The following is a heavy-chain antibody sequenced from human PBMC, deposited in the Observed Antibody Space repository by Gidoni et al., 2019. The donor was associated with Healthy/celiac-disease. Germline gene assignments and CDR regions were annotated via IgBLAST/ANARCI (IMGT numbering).Heavy chain of an antibody. CDR1: GGPISSGGYY. CDR3: ARALSDYYDSSGYTDPNFDY. D-gene: IGHD3-22*01. Sequence: QVQLQESGPGLVKPSQTLSLTCTLAGGPISSGGYYWSWIRQHPGKGLEWIGYIYYSGSTYYNPSLKRRVTISVDTSKNQCSLKLSSVTAADTAVYYCARALSDYYDSSGYTDPNFDYWGQGTLVTVSS. J-gene: IGHJ4*02. CDR2: IYYSGST. V-gene: IGHV4-31*03.